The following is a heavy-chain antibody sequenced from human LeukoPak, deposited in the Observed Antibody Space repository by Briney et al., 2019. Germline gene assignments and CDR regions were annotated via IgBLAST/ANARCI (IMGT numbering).Heavy chain of an antibody. CDR2: ISSSGSTI. V-gene: IGHV3-48*02. CDR1: GFTFSSYG. CDR3: VRDGYISSWFAN. J-gene: IGHJ4*02. Sequence: PGGSLRLSCAASGFTFSSYGMHWVRQAPGKGLEWISYISSSGSTIYYADSVKGRFTISRDNAKNSLYLQMNSLRDEDTAVYYCVRDGYISSWFANRGQGTLVTVSS. D-gene: IGHD6-13*01.